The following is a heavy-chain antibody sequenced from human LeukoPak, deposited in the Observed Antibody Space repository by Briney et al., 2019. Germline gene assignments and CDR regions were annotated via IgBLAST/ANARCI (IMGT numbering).Heavy chain of an antibody. CDR1: GYTLTELS. D-gene: IGHD1-26*01. CDR3: ATDPARSGSYLFDY. Sequence: ASVKVSCKVSGYTLTELSMHWVRQAPGKGLGWMGGFDPEDGETIYAQKFQGRVTMTEDTSTDTAYMELSSLRSEDTAVYYCATDPARSGSYLFDYWGQGTLVTVSS. V-gene: IGHV1-24*01. CDR2: FDPEDGET. J-gene: IGHJ4*02.